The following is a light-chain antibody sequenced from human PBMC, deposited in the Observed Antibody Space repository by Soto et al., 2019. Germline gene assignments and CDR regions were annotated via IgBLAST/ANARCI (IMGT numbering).Light chain of an antibody. V-gene: IGKV3-11*01. Sequence: EIVMTQSPATLSVSPGERATLSCRASQSVSSNLAWYQQKPGQAPRLLMYDVSNRATGIPARFSGSGSGTDFTLTISSLEPEDLAVYYCQQRSNWPRTFGHGTKGDIK. CDR2: DVS. CDR1: QSVSSN. J-gene: IGKJ1*01. CDR3: QQRSNWPRT.